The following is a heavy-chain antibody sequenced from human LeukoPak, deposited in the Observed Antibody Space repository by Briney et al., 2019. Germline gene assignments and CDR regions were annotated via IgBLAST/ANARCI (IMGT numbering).Heavy chain of an antibody. V-gene: IGHV3-23*01. CDR3: AKERIVGRFLEWLFWY. CDR1: GFTFSSYA. Sequence: GGSLRLSCAASGFTFSSYAMSWVRQAPGKGLEWVSAISGSGGSTYYADSVKGRFTISRDNSKNTLYLQMNSLRAEDTAVYYCAKERIVGRFLEWLFWYWGQGTLVIVSS. CDR2: ISGSGGST. D-gene: IGHD3-3*01. J-gene: IGHJ4*02.